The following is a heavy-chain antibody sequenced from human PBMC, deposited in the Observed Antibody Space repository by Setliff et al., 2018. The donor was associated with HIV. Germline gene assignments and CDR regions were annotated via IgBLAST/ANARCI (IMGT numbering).Heavy chain of an antibody. V-gene: IGHV4-34*01. CDR1: GESFSGHY. CDR3: ARGVLRRYYHGSATYYKGGDLDY. D-gene: IGHD3-10*01. CDR2: VTHSGST. J-gene: IGHJ4*02. Sequence: NPSETLSLTCDVDGESFSGHYWSWISQPPGKGLERIGDVTHSGSTNYNPSLESRVTISVDTSKNQFSRKLNSVTAADTAVYYCARGVLRRYYHGSATYYKGGDLDYWGQGTLVTVSS.